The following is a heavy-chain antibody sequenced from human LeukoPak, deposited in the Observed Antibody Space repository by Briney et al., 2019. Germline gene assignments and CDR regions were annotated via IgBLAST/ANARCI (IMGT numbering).Heavy chain of an antibody. Sequence: GGSLRLSCAASGFTFSAYAMTWVRQAPGKGLEWVALISYDGNIKYYADSVKGRFTISRDNSKRELYLHMNSLRGEDTAVFYCAREEEPRLDYWGQGTPVTVSS. CDR3: AREEEPRLDY. CDR2: ISYDGNIK. J-gene: IGHJ4*02. D-gene: IGHD1-14*01. CDR1: GFTFSAYA. V-gene: IGHV3-30-3*01.